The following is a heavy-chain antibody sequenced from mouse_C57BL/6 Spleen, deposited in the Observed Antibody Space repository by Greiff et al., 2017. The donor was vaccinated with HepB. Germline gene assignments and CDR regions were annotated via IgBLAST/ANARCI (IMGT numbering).Heavy chain of an antibody. J-gene: IGHJ1*03. CDR3: ASPYYYGSSFYWYFDV. CDR2: IGPGSGST. CDR1: GYTFTDYY. V-gene: IGHV1-77*01. D-gene: IGHD1-1*01. Sequence: QVHVKQSGAELVKPGASVKISCKASGYTFTDYYINWVKQRPGQGLEWIGKIGPGSGSTYYNEKFKGKATLTADKSSSTAYMQLSSLTSEDSAVYFCASPYYYGSSFYWYFDVWGTGTTVTVSS.